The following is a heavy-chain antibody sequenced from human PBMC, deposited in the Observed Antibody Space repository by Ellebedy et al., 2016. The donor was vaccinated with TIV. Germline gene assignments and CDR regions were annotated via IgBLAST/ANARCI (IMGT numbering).Heavy chain of an antibody. CDR1: GGSIRSSIYY. CDR2: VYYSGSP. D-gene: IGHD6-13*01. CDR3: ARQGRLAAAGTVDYFDY. Sequence: MPGGSLRLSCTVSGGSIRSSIYYWAWIRQPPGKGLEWIASVYYSGSPYYSPSLRSRVTIFVDTSKNQFSLKLRSVTATDTAVYYCARQGRLAAAGTVDYFDYWGQGTLVAVSS. V-gene: IGHV4-39*01. J-gene: IGHJ4*02.